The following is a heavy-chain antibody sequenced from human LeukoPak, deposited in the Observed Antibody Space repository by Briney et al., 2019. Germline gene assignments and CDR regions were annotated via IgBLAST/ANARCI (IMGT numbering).Heavy chain of an antibody. CDR2: IYTSGST. J-gene: IGHJ4*02. D-gene: IGHD3-22*01. CDR3: ARENYYDSSGWGAHKGFDY. Sequence: SETLSLTCTVSGGSISSGSYYWSWIRQPAGKGLEWIGRIYTSGSTNYNPSLKSRVTISVDTSKNQFSLKLSSVTAADTAVYYCARENYYDSSGWGAHKGFDYWGQGTLVTVSS. V-gene: IGHV4-61*02. CDR1: GGSISSGSYY.